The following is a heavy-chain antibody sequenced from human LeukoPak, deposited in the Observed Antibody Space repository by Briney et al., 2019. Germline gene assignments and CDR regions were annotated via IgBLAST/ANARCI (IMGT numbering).Heavy chain of an antibody. V-gene: IGHV3-23*01. CDR2: ISGSGGST. CDR1: GFNFNSYA. Sequence: GGVLRVCCAASGFNFNSYAMSWVRQAPGKGLEWVSAISGSGGSTYYADSVKGRFTISRDNSKNTLYLQMNSLRAEDTAVYYCAKGRVDGDYYFDYWGQGTLVTVSS. CDR3: AKGRVDGDYYFDY. J-gene: IGHJ4*02. D-gene: IGHD4-17*01.